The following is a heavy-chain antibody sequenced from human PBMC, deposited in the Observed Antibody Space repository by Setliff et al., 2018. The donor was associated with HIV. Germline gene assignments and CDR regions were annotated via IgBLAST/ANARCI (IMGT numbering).Heavy chain of an antibody. CDR3: AKDLVYYDSSGDLDY. J-gene: IGHJ4*02. V-gene: IGHV3-23*01. Sequence: GESLKISCAASGFTFDDYAMSWVRQAPGKGLEWVSSISGSGGSPYYADSVKGRFTISRDNSKNTLYLQMNSLRAEDTAVYYCAKDLVYYDSSGDLDYWGQGTLVTVSS. CDR2: ISGSGGSP. CDR1: GFTFDDYA. D-gene: IGHD3-22*01.